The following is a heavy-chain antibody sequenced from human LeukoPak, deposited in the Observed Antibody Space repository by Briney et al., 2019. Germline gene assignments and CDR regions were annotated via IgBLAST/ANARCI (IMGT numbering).Heavy chain of an antibody. J-gene: IGHJ6*02. CDR3: ARQGIQLWPYYYYGMDV. D-gene: IGHD5-18*01. CDR2: IYYSGST. Sequence: SETLSLTCTVSGGSISSSSYYWGWIRQPPGKGLEWIGSIYYSGSTYYNPSLKSRVTISVDTSKNQFSLKLSSVTAADTAVYYCARQGIQLWPYYYYGMDVWGQGTTVTVSS. CDR1: GGSISSSSYY. V-gene: IGHV4-39*01.